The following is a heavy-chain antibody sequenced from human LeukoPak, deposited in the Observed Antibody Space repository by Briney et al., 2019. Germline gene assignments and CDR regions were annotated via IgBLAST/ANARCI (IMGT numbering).Heavy chain of an antibody. V-gene: IGHV4-59*01. CDR2: IYYSGST. J-gene: IGHJ6*03. CDR3: ARAKGYYYYMDV. Sequence: PSETLSLTCTVSGDSFSYFYWSWIRQPPGKGLEWIGYIYYSGSTNYNPSLKSRVTISVDTSKNQFSLKLSSVTAADTAVYYCARAKGYYYYMDVWGKGTTVTISS. CDR1: GDSFSYFY.